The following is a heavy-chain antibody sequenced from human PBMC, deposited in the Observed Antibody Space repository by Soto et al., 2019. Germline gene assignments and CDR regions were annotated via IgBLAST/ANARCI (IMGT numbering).Heavy chain of an antibody. CDR2: INHRGSS. CDR1: GGSLSGYY. J-gene: IGHJ6*02. D-gene: IGHD1-7*01. Sequence: SETLSLTCAVYGGSLSGYYWSWIRQSPGKGLEWIGEINHRGSSDYNPSLKSRVTISIDASKNHVSLELTSVTAADTAVYYCARSDNRNSLYGVDVWGQGTAGT. V-gene: IGHV4-34*01. CDR3: ARSDNRNSLYGVDV.